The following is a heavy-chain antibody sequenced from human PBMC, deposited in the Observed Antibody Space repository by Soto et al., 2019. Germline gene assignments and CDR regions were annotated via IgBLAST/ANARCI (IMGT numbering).Heavy chain of an antibody. CDR1: GGPFSGYY. CDR2: INHSGST. Sequence: LSLTCAVYGGPFSGYYWSWNRQPPGKGLEWIGEINHSGSTNYNPSLKSRVTISVDTSKNQFSLKLSSVTAADTAVYYCARGRYCSSTSCYQNWFDPWGQGTLVTVSS. V-gene: IGHV4-34*01. D-gene: IGHD2-2*01. J-gene: IGHJ5*02. CDR3: ARGRYCSSTSCYQNWFDP.